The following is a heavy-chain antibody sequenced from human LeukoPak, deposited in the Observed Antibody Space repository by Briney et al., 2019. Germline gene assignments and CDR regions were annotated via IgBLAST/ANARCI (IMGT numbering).Heavy chain of an antibody. D-gene: IGHD6-13*01. CDR2: INHSGST. CDR1: GGSFSGYY. Sequence: SETLSLTCAVYGGSFSGYYWSWIRQPPGKGLEWIGEINHSGSTNYNPSLKSRVTISVDTFKNQFSLKLSSVTAADTAVYYCGLSSSLYYYYGMDVWGQGTTVTVSS. V-gene: IGHV4-34*01. CDR3: GLSSSLYYYYGMDV. J-gene: IGHJ6*02.